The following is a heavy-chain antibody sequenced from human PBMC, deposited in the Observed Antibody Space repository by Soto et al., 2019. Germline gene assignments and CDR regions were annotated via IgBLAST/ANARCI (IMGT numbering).Heavy chain of an antibody. D-gene: IGHD3-10*01. CDR1: GGSISSYY. J-gene: IGHJ5*02. CDR2: IYYIGST. V-gene: IGHV4-59*08. Sequence: SETLSLTCTVSGGSISSYYWSWIRQPPGKGLEWIGYIYYIGSTNYNPSLKSRVTISVDTSKNQFSLKLSSVTAADTAVYYCARLTIAYYYGSGSYYKAPNNWFDPWGQGTLVTVS. CDR3: ARLTIAYYYGSGSYYKAPNNWFDP.